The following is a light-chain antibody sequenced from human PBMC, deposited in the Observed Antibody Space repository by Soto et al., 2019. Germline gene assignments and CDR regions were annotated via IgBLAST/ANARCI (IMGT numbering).Light chain of an antibody. J-gene: IGKJ2*01. Sequence: DIVMTQSPDSLAVSLGERATINCKSSQSVLSSSNNKNFLAWYQQEPGQSPKLLIYWASTRESGVPDRFSGSGSGTDFTLTISSLQAEDVAVYYCQQYYSIPYTFGQGTKLEIK. CDR2: WAS. V-gene: IGKV4-1*01. CDR1: QSVLSSSNNKNF. CDR3: QQYYSIPYT.